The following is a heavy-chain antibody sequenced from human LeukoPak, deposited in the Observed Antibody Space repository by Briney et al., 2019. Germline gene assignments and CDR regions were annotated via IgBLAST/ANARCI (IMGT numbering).Heavy chain of an antibody. CDR2: INPNSGGT. CDR3: ARGAYSSGWYAWYYYYYMDV. V-gene: IGHV1-2*02. Sequence: ASVKVSCKASGYTLTGYYMHWVRQAPGQGLEWMGWINPNSGGTNYAQKFQGRVTMTRDTSISTAYMELSRLRSDDTAVYYCARGAYSSGWYAWYYYYYMDVWGKGTTVTVSS. D-gene: IGHD6-19*01. J-gene: IGHJ6*03. CDR1: GYTLTGYY.